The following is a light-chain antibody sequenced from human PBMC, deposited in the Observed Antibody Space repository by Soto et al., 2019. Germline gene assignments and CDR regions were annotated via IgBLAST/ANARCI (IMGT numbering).Light chain of an antibody. CDR2: DAS. J-gene: IGKJ1*01. CDR1: QSVGKY. Sequence: DIVMTQSPDTLSLSPGERATLSCSASQSVGKYLVWYQQKPGQAPRLLIYDASNRATGIPARFSGSGSGTDFTLTISSLEPEDLAVYYCQQRGNRPPWTFGQGTKVDIK. V-gene: IGKV3-11*01. CDR3: QQRGNRPPWT.